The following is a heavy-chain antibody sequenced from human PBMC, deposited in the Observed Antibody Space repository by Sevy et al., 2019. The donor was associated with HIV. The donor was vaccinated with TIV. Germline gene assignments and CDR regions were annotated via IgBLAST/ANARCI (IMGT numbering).Heavy chain of an antibody. Sequence: SETLSLTYTVSGGSFSGFYWSWIRQPPGKGLEWIGYIYNSGRTNYNPSLKSRVTISVDTSKNQFSLKLNSVTAADTAVYYCARSLNHYDSSGYQMGFDYWGQGTLVTVSS. D-gene: IGHD3-22*01. J-gene: IGHJ4*02. CDR3: ARSLNHYDSSGYQMGFDY. V-gene: IGHV4-59*01. CDR1: GGSFSGFY. CDR2: IYNSGRT.